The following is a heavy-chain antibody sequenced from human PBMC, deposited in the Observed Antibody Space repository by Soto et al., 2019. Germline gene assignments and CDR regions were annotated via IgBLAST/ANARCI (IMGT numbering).Heavy chain of an antibody. CDR2: IYYSGST. J-gene: IGHJ4*02. V-gene: IGHV4-59*08. CDR1: GGSIISYY. D-gene: IGHD5-12*01. Sequence: SETLSLTCTVSGGSIISYYWSWILQPPGKGLEWIGYIYYSGSTNYNPSLKSRVTISVDTSKNQFSLKLSSVTAADTAVYYCARHMTWVTTIASFDGWGQGTLVTVSS. CDR3: ARHMTWVTTIASFDG.